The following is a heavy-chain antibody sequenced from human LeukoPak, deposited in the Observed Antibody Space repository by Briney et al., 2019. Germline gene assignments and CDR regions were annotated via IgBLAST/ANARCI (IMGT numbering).Heavy chain of an antibody. V-gene: IGHV3-21*01. CDR2: ISSSSSYI. Sequence: PGGSLRLSCAASEFSVGSNYMTWVRQAPGKGLEWVSSISSSSSYIYYADSVKGRFTISRDNAKNSLYLQMNSLRAEDTAVYYCARDLSITGTTYYFDYWGQGTLVTVSS. D-gene: IGHD1-7*01. J-gene: IGHJ4*02. CDR1: EFSVGSNY. CDR3: ARDLSITGTTYYFDY.